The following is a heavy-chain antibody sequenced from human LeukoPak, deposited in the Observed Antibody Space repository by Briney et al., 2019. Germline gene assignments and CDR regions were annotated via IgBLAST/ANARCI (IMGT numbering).Heavy chain of an antibody. CDR1: GFTFSSYG. CDR3: ATDTGAFHFAY. V-gene: IGHV3-23*01. Sequence: PGGSLRLSCAASGFTFSSYGMTRVRQAPGRGLEWVSTVNEGGENTHYADSVKGRFTISRDNAKNTLSLQMDSLRGEDSAMYYCATDTGAFHFAYWGQGTLVTVSS. D-gene: IGHD2-8*02. CDR2: VNEGGENT. J-gene: IGHJ4*02.